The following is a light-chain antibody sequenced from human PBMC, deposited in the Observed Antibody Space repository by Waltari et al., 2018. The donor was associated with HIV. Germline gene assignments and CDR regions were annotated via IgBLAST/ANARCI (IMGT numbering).Light chain of an antibody. V-gene: IGLV2-18*02. Sequence: QSALTQPPSVSASLGQSVPISCTGTSSDIGAYNRVSWYQQSPGTAPKLRIYEVTHRPSGVPVRFSGSKSGNTASLTISGLQADDEADYYCSSYTTSSTWVFGGGTKLTVL. CDR1: SSDIGAYNR. J-gene: IGLJ3*02. CDR2: EVT. CDR3: SSYTTSSTWV.